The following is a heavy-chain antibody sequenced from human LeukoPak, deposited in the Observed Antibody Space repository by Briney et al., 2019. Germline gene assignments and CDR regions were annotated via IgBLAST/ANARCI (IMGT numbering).Heavy chain of an antibody. Sequence: GGSLRLSCAASGFTFSSYGMNWVRQAPVKGLEWVSYINSGGDTIHYADSVKGRFTVSRDDAQRSLYLQMNSLRAEDTAVYYCAREDDSSGYYYGIHDYWGQGTLVAVSP. J-gene: IGHJ4*02. CDR2: INSGGDTI. CDR1: GFTFSSYG. V-gene: IGHV3-48*03. D-gene: IGHD3-22*01. CDR3: AREDDSSGYYYGIHDY.